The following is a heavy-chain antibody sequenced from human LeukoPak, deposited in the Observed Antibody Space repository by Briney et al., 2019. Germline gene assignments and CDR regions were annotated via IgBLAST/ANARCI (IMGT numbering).Heavy chain of an antibody. Sequence: SGGSLRLSCAVSGFTFSSYWMHWVRQGPGKGLAWVSRITSDGSATDYADSVKGRFTISRDNAKNTLYLHMDSLRAEDTAVYYCARDASPGYFDLWGRGTLVTASS. CDR3: ARDASPGYFDL. CDR1: GFTFSSYW. D-gene: IGHD2-15*01. V-gene: IGHV3-74*01. CDR2: ITSDGSAT. J-gene: IGHJ2*01.